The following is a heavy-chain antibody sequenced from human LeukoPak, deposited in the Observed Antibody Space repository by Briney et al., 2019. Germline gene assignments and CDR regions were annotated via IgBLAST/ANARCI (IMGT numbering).Heavy chain of an antibody. CDR1: GGTFSSYA. Sequence: SVKVSCKASGGTFSSYAISWVRQAPGQGLEWMGGIIPIFGTANYAQKFQGRVTITTDTSTSTAYMELRSLRSDDTAMYYCARAWELRDLDYWGQGTQVTVSS. J-gene: IGHJ4*02. CDR3: ARAWELRDLDY. CDR2: IIPIFGTA. D-gene: IGHD1-26*01. V-gene: IGHV1-69*05.